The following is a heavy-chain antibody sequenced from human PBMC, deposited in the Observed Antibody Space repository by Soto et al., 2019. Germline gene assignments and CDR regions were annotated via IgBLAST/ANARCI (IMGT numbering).Heavy chain of an antibody. J-gene: IGHJ6*03. CDR1: GYTFTNYA. CDR2: INAGNGNT. CDR3: ASGHLAVVPVVSCHYYMDV. V-gene: IGHV1-3*01. Sequence: QVQLVQSGAEVEKPGASVKVSCKASGYTFTNYAVHWVRQAPGKRLEWMGWINAGNGNTRYSKKFKGRVSITRDTSARTAYMELSSLTSEVTATYFCASGHLAVVPVVSCHYYMDVWGKGTTVIVSS. D-gene: IGHD2-2*01.